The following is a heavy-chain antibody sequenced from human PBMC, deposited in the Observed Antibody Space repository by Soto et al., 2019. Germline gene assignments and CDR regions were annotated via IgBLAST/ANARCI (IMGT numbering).Heavy chain of an antibody. CDR1: GFTVSSNY. Sequence: RGSLRLSCAASGFTVSSNYMSWVRQAPGKGLEWVSVIYSGGSTYYADSVKGRFTISRDNSKNTLYLQMNSLRAEDTAVYYCARDKGAAAGDYWGQGTLVTVSS. CDR3: ARDKGAAAGDY. D-gene: IGHD6-13*01. J-gene: IGHJ4*02. V-gene: IGHV3-53*01. CDR2: IYSGGST.